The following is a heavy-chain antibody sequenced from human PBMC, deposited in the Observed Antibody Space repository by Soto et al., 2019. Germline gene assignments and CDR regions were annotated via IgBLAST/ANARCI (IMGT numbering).Heavy chain of an antibody. CDR1: GDSVSSNSAA. CDR3: ARSVLRQLWSGSDAFDI. Sequence: SQTLSLTCAISGDSVSSNSAAWNWIRQSPSRGLEWLGRTYYRSKWYNDYAVSVKSRITINPDTSKNQFSLQLNSVTPEDTAVYYCARSVLRQLWSGSDAFDIWGQGTMVTVSS. J-gene: IGHJ3*02. D-gene: IGHD3-10*02. CDR2: TYYRSKWYN. V-gene: IGHV6-1*01.